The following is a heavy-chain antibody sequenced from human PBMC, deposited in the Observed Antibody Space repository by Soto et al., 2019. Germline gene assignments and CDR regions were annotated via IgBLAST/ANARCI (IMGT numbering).Heavy chain of an antibody. J-gene: IGHJ4*02. CDR2: IYSNGDT. V-gene: IGHV3-53*02. Sequence: VQLVETGGGLIQPGGSLRLSCAASGFSVGSNSMTWVRQSPGKWLEWVSLIYSNGDTDYADSVKGRFSISRDNFKNTLYLQMNNLRAEDTAVYHCARKSDSSPVPEADGVWGRGTLVTVSS. CDR1: GFSVGSNS. CDR3: ARKSDSSPVPEADGV. D-gene: IGHD2-8*01.